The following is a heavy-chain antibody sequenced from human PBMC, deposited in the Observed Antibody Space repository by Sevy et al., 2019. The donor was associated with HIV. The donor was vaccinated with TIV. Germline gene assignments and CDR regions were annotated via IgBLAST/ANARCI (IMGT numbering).Heavy chain of an antibody. CDR1: GFTFTDYV. CDR2: IGASGGST. J-gene: IGHJ4*02. Sequence: GGSLRLSCTASGFTFTDYVMNWVRQAPGRGLEWVSSIGASGGSTHYADSVKGRFTISRDNSKNTLYLQMNSLRAEDTAVYYCATDRISDWFLDSWGQGTLVTVSS. V-gene: IGHV3-23*01. D-gene: IGHD3-9*01. CDR3: ATDRISDWFLDS.